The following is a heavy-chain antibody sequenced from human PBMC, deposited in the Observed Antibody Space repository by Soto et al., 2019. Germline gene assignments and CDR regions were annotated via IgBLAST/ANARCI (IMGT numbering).Heavy chain of an antibody. CDR2: IIPIFGTA. D-gene: IGHD3-22*01. CDR1: GGTFSSYA. J-gene: IGHJ1*01. Sequence: SLKVSCKASGGTFSSYAISWVRQAPGQGLEWMGGIIPIFGTANYAQKFQGRVTITADESTSTAYMELSSLRSEDTAVYYCASTIPEDSSGYVEFFQHWGKGTLVTVSS. V-gene: IGHV1-69*13. CDR3: ASTIPEDSSGYVEFFQH.